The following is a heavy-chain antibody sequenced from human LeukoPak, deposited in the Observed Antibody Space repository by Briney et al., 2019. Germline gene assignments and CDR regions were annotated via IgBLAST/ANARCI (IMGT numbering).Heavy chain of an antibody. D-gene: IGHD3-3*01. CDR1: GGSINSGGHY. V-gene: IGHV4-31*11. CDR2: IYYSGNT. Sequence: PSETLSLTCDVSGGSINSGGHYWSWIRQHPGKGLEWVGNIYYSGNTYYNPSLKSRVTISVDTSKNQFSLKPSSVTAADTAVYYCAKISLEWLKGFDYWGQGTLVTVSS. J-gene: IGHJ4*02. CDR3: AKISLEWLKGFDY.